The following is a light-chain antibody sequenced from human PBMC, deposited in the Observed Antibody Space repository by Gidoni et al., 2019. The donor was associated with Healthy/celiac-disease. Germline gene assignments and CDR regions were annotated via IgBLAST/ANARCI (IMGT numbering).Light chain of an antibody. CDR3: MQALQTFT. J-gene: IGKJ3*01. CDR2: LGS. CDR1: QSLLHSNGYND. V-gene: IGKV2-28*01. Sequence: DIVMTQSPLSLPVTPGEPASISCRSSQSLLHSNGYNDLEWYLQKPGQSPQLLFYLGSKRASGVPDRCSGSGSGKDFTMKSSRVEAEDVGVYYCMQALQTFTFGPGTKVDIK.